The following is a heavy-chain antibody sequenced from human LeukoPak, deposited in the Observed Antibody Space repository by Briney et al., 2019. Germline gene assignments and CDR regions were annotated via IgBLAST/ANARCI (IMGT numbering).Heavy chain of an antibody. D-gene: IGHD1-26*01. CDR1: GFIFSVYA. Sequence: QTGGSLRLSCEASGFIFSVYAMSWVRQAPGKGLEWLSVIGGRGTTTFFADSVRGRVSISRDNSKNMLYLQMNSLRADDTALYYCAREVGVLDYWGQGTLVTVSS. CDR3: AREVGVLDY. V-gene: IGHV3-23*01. CDR2: IGGRGTTT. J-gene: IGHJ4*02.